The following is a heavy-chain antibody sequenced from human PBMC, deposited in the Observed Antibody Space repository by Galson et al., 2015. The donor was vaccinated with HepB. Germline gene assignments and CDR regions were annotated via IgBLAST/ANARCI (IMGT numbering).Heavy chain of an antibody. CDR2: IWYDGSNE. CDR3: AKDGPTLARYHYYGMDV. J-gene: IGHJ6*02. D-gene: IGHD2-2*01. CDR1: GFTFSSYG. Sequence: SLRLSCAASGFTFSSYGMHWVRQSPGKGLEWVAVIWYDGSNEYYVDSVKGRFTISSANSKNTLYLQMNSLRAEDTAVYYCAKDGPTLARYHYYGMDVWGQGTTVTVSS. V-gene: IGHV3-33*06.